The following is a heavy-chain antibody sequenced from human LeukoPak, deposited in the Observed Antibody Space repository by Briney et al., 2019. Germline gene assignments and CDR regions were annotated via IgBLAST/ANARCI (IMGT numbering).Heavy chain of an antibody. D-gene: IGHD3-22*01. CDR2: IDTKTGNP. CDR3: AVHPSDSSGYFSY. Sequence: ASVKVSCTASGYTFSSCAINWVRQAPGQGLEYMGWIDTKTGNPTYAQGFTGRFVFSLDTSVSTAYLQISSLKAEDTAVYYCAVHPSDSSGYFSYWGQGALVTVSS. J-gene: IGHJ4*02. CDR1: GYTFSSCA. V-gene: IGHV7-4-1*02.